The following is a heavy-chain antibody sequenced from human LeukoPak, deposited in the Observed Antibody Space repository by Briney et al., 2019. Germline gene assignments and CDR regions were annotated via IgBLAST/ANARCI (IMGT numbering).Heavy chain of an antibody. J-gene: IGHJ4*02. CDR1: GGSFSGYY. V-gene: IGHV4-34*01. CDR2: INHSGST. D-gene: IGHD3-10*01. CDR3: ARLGYYGSGSYKVFDY. Sequence: SETLSLTCAVYGGSFSGYYWSWIRQPPGKGLEWIGEINHSGSTNYNPSLKSRVTISVDTSKNQFSLKLSSVTAADTAVYYCARLGYYGSGSYKVFDYWGQGTLVTVSS.